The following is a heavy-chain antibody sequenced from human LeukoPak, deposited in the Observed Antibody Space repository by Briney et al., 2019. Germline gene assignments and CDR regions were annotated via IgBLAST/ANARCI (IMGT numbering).Heavy chain of an antibody. CDR1: RFTFSTYG. CDR2: ISGSGGTT. Sequence: GGSLRLSCAASRFTFSTYGMSWVRQAPGKGLEWVSSISGSGGTTYYADSEKGRFTIPRDNSKNTLYLQMNSLRVEDTAVYYCAKDSWGQGTLVTVSS. J-gene: IGHJ5*02. CDR3: AKDS. V-gene: IGHV3-23*01.